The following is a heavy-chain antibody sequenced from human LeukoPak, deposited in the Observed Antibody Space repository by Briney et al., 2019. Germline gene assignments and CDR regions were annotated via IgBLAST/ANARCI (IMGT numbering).Heavy chain of an antibody. J-gene: IGHJ4*02. Sequence: GGSLKLSCAASGFTFSGSAMHWVRQASGKGLEWVGRIRSKANSYATTYAASVKGRFTISRDDSKNTAYLQVNSLKTEDTAVYYCTRDLRYYFDYWGQGTLVTVSS. CDR2: IRSKANSYAT. CDR3: TRDLRYYFDY. CDR1: GFTFSGSA. V-gene: IGHV3-73*01.